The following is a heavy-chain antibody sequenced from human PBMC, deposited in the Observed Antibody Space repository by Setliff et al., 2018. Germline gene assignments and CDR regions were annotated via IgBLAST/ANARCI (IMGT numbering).Heavy chain of an antibody. Sequence: SETLSLTCTVSGDSISSGSYYWTWIQQPAGKGLEWIGHFHTGGSTNYNRSLRSRVSISVDTSKNQFSLKLSSVTAADTATYYCARAGPTVTFFRVLVISWWDPWGQGSLVTVSS. CDR2: FHTGGST. CDR3: ARAGPTVTFFRVLVISWWDP. V-gene: IGHV4-61*09. J-gene: IGHJ5*02. D-gene: IGHD3-3*01. CDR1: GDSISSGSYY.